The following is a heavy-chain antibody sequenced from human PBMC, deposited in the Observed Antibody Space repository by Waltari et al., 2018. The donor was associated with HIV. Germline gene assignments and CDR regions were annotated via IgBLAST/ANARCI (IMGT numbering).Heavy chain of an antibody. Sequence: EVKLVESGGRLVQPRGSLRLSCVASGFTFSSYWMHWVRQAPGKGLVWISRVSRDGNSTVYADSVKGRFTISRDNAKNTLFLQMNSLRVEDTAVYFCAISLYYDFWSAYPPDYWGQGTRVTVSS. D-gene: IGHD3-3*01. CDR3: AISLYYDFWSAYPPDY. V-gene: IGHV3-74*03. CDR1: GFTFSSYW. CDR2: VSRDGNST. J-gene: IGHJ4*02.